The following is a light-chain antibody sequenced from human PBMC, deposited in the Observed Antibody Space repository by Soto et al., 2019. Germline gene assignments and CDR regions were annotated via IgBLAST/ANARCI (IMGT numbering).Light chain of an antibody. Sequence: EIVLTQSPGTLFLSQGERANLPCRASQSVSSSYLAWYQQKPGQAPRRLIYGAASRATGIPDRCSGSGSGTEFTLTICSLQPDDFAAYYCQQYDSYWTFGQGTKVDIK. CDR2: GAA. CDR3: QQYDSYWT. J-gene: IGKJ1*01. V-gene: IGKV3-20*01. CDR1: QSVSSSY.